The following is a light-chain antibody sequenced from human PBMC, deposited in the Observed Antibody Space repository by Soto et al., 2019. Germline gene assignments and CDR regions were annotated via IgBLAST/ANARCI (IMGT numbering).Light chain of an antibody. CDR1: ESVSGRH. Sequence: EIVLTQSPGTLSLSPGERATLSCRASESVSGRHLASYQQKPGQAPRLLISVASSRATGIADRFSGSGSGTVFTLTISRLEPEDFAVYYCHQVGSFPRTFGQGAKGEIK. CDR3: HQVGSFPRT. CDR2: VAS. V-gene: IGKV3-20*01. J-gene: IGKJ1*01.